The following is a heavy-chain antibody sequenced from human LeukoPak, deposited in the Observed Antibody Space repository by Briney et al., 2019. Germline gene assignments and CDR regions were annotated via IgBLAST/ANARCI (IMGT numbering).Heavy chain of an antibody. Sequence: ASVTVTFKSTGYTFTSCDFNWVRQATGQGLEWMGFMNPNSGNTGYAQKFQCRVTMPRNTSISTAYMELSSLKSEDTAVYYCARYYYDSSVYYYYYYYMDVWVKGATVTNSS. CDR3: ARYYYDSSVYYYYYYYMDV. D-gene: IGHD3-22*01. CDR1: GYTFTSCD. CDR2: MNPNSGNT. J-gene: IGHJ6*03. V-gene: IGHV1-8*01.